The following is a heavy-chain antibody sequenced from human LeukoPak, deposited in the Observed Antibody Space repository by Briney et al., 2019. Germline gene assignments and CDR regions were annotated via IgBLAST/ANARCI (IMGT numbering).Heavy chain of an antibody. V-gene: IGHV4-39*01. D-gene: IGHD1-26*01. CDR2: IYYSGST. Sequence: SETLSLTCTVSGGSISRSTYYWGWIRQPPGKGLEWIGSIYYSGSTNYNPSLKSRVTISVDTTKNQFSLWLSSVTAADTAVYYCARWEESDAFDIWGQGTMVTVSS. J-gene: IGHJ3*02. CDR1: GGSISRSTYY. CDR3: ARWEESDAFDI.